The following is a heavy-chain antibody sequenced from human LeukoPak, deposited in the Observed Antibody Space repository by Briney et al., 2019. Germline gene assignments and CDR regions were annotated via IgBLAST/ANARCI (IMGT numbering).Heavy chain of an antibody. CDR3: ARDRTGIFDY. J-gene: IGHJ4*02. D-gene: IGHD1-1*01. V-gene: IGHV3-30*04. CDR1: GFAFSSYA. Sequence: GRSLRLSCAASGFAFSSYAMHWVRQAPGKGLEWVAVISYDGSNKYYADSVKGRFTISRDNSKNTLYLQMNSLRAEDTAVYYCARDRTGIFDYWGQGTLVTVSS. CDR2: ISYDGSNK.